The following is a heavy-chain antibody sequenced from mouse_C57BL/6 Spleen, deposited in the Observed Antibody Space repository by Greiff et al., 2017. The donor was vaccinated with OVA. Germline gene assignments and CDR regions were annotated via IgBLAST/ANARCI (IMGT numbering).Heavy chain of an antibody. V-gene: IGHV1-82*01. D-gene: IGHD2-12*01. CDR3: ASLLYYAMDY. J-gene: IGHJ4*01. Sequence: QVQLQQSGPELVKPGASVKICCKASGYAFSSSWMNWVKQRPGKGLEWIGRIYPGDGDTNYNGKFKGKATLTADKSSSTAYMQLSSLTSEDSAVYFCASLLYYAMDYWGQGTSVTVSS. CDR1: GYAFSSSW. CDR2: IYPGDGDT.